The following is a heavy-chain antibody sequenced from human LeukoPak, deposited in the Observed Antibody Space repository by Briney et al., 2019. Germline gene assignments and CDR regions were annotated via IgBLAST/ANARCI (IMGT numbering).Heavy chain of an antibody. Sequence: GGSPRLSCAASGFTVSGNYMSWVRQAPGKGLEWVSVIYDGGSTNYADSVKGRYTISRDNSKNTLYLQMNSLRAEDTAVYYCARTTSYFDSWGQGTLVTVSS. CDR2: IYDGGST. V-gene: IGHV3-53*01. CDR3: ARTTSYFDS. J-gene: IGHJ4*02. CDR1: GFTVSGNY. D-gene: IGHD4-17*01.